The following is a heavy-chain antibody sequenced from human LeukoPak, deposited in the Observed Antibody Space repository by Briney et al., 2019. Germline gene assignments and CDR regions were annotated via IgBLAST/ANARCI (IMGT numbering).Heavy chain of an antibody. V-gene: IGHV4-59*01. J-gene: IGHJ3*02. CDR2: IYYSGST. D-gene: IGHD3-22*01. Sequence: SEALSLTCTVSGGSISSYYWSWIRQPPGKGLEWIGYIYYSGSTNYNPSLKSRVTISVDTSKNQFSLKLSSVTAADTAVYYCAXXXXYYDSSGYLGDAFDIWGQGTMVTVSS. CDR1: GGSISSYY. CDR3: AXXXXYYDSSGYLGDAFDI.